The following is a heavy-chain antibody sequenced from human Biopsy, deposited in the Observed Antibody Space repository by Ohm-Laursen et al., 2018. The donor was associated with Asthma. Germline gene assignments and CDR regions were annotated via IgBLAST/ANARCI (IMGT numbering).Heavy chain of an antibody. D-gene: IGHD6-19*01. CDR2: ISYDGFNK. V-gene: IGHV3-30*03. J-gene: IGHJ4*02. CDR3: ARGDSSGWSHYYFDY. Sequence: SLRLSCAASGFTFGNFWMSWGRQTPGKGLEWVAVISYDGFNKDYGDSVRGRFTISRDFSKNTLHLQMHSLRVEDTAVYYCARGDSSGWSHYYFDYWGQGTLVTVSS. CDR1: GFTFGNFW.